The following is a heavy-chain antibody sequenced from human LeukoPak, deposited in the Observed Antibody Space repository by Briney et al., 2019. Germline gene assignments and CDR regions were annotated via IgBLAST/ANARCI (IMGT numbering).Heavy chain of an antibody. Sequence: GRSLRLSCAASGFTFSSYAMHWVRQAPGKGLEWVAVISYDGSNKYYADSVKGRFTISRDNSKNTLYLQMNSLRADDTAIYYCAKGREAYSGSYTPFDSWGQGAQVTVSS. CDR3: AKGREAYSGSYTPFDS. CDR2: ISYDGSNK. CDR1: GFTFSSYA. J-gene: IGHJ4*02. V-gene: IGHV3-30-3*01. D-gene: IGHD1-26*01.